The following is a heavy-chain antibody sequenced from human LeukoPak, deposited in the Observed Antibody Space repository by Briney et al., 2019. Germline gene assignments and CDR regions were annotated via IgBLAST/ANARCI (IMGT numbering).Heavy chain of an antibody. Sequence: GGSLRLSCAASGFTFSSYAMSWVRQAPGKGLEWVSAISGSGGGTYYADSVKGRFTISRDNSKNTLYLQMNSLRAEDTAVYYCATSGYDEYYFDYWGQGTLVTVSS. CDR3: ATSGYDEYYFDY. J-gene: IGHJ4*02. D-gene: IGHD5-12*01. CDR1: GFTFSSYA. V-gene: IGHV3-23*01. CDR2: ISGSGGGT.